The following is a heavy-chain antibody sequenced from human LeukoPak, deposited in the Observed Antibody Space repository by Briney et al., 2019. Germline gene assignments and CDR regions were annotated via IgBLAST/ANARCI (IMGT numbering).Heavy chain of an antibody. D-gene: IGHD3-22*01. CDR1: GFSLNTRGVG. CDR2: IYWGDDR. Sequence: ESGPTLVNPTQTLTLTCTFSGFSLNTRGVGVGWIRQPPGRALEWLALIYWGDDRRYSPSLKSRLTITKDTSKNQVVLTMTNMDPVDTATYFCAHRKNYYDSSVFDNWGQGTLVTVSS. J-gene: IGHJ4*02. V-gene: IGHV2-5*02. CDR3: AHRKNYYDSSVFDN.